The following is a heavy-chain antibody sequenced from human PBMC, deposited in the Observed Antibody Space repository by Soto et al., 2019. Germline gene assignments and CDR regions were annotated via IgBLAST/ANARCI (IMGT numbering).Heavy chain of an antibody. J-gene: IGHJ4*02. V-gene: IGHV4-31*03. CDR1: GGSIRSDGFY. CDR3: TKSRYYDSSGVDY. Sequence: PSETLSLTCTVSGGSIRSDGFYWSWIRQHPGKGLEWIGYIYYSGSTFYNPSLKSRATISRDTSKNQFSLKLSSVTAADTANYYCTKSRYYDSSGVDYWGQGTLVTVSS. CDR2: IYYSGST. D-gene: IGHD3-22*01.